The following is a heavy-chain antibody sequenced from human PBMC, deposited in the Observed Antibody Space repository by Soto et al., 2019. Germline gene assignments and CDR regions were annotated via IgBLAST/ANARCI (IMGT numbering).Heavy chain of an antibody. CDR3: ARGRYCLTGRCFPNWFDS. V-gene: IGHV4-30-4*01. CDR1: GDSISTVGYF. CDR2: IYKSATT. Sequence: SETLSLTCSVSGDSISTVGYFWAWIRQPPGQALEYIGYIYKSATTYYNPSFESRVAISLDTSKSQFSLNVTSVTAADTAVYFCARGRYCLTGRCFPNWFDSWGQGTLVTVSS. J-gene: IGHJ5*01. D-gene: IGHD2-15*01.